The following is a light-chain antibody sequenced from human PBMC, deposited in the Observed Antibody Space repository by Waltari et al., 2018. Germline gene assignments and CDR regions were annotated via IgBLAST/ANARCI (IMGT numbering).Light chain of an antibody. Sequence: QLVLTQSPSASASLRASVKPTCTLPSGHSTNVLAWLQKRPEKGPRYLMKVYSDGSHNKGDEIPDRFSGSSAGAERYLTISSLQSEDEADYYCQTGGHGTWVFGGGTKLTVL. J-gene: IGLJ3*02. V-gene: IGLV4-69*01. CDR3: QTGGHGTWV. CDR1: SGHSTNV. CDR2: VYSDGSH.